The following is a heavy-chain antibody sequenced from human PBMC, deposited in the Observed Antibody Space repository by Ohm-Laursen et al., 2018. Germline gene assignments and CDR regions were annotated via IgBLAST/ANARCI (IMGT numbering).Heavy chain of an antibody. D-gene: IGHD3-22*01. J-gene: IGHJ4*02. CDR3: ARLGRSSGTDY. Sequence: SETLSLTCPVSGGSISSSSYYWGWIRQPPGKGLEWIGYISHSGSTNYNSSLKSRVTISLDTSRNQFSLKLSSVTAADTAVYYCARLGRSSGTDYWGQGALVTVSS. CDR1: GGSISSSSYY. V-gene: IGHV4-61*05. CDR2: ISHSGST.